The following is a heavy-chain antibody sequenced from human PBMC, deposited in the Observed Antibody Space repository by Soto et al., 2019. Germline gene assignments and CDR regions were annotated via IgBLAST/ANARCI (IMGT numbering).Heavy chain of an antibody. CDR3: ATGVVVVAATDGY. CDR2: IIPILGIA. J-gene: IGHJ4*02. Sequence: QVQLVQSGAEVKKPGSSVKVSCKASGGTFSSYTISWVRQAPGQGLEWMGRIIPILGIANYAQKFQGRVTITADKSTSTAYMERSSLRSEDTAVYYCATGVVVVAATDGYWGQGTLVTVSS. V-gene: IGHV1-69*02. D-gene: IGHD2-15*01. CDR1: GGTFSSYT.